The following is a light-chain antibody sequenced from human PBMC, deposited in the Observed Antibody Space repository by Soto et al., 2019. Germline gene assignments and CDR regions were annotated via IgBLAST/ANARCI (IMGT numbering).Light chain of an antibody. CDR1: QSVRSNF. CDR2: GAS. J-gene: IGKJ1*01. V-gene: IGKV3-20*01. Sequence: EIVLTQSPGTLSLSPGERATLSCRASQSVRSNFLAWFQQKPGQAPSLLIFGASTRATGIPDRFSGSGSGTDFILTISRLGPEDFAVYYCQHYGDSTWTFGQGTKVDIK. CDR3: QHYGDSTWT.